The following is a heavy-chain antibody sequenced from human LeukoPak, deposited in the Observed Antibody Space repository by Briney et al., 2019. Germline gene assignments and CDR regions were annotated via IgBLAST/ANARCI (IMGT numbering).Heavy chain of an antibody. Sequence: SETLSLTCSVSGGSIRSYFWSWIRQPAGKGLEWIGRIYTSGNTNYNPSLKSRVTMSVDTSKNQFSLKLSSVTAADTAVYYCARERIKGWELLDAFDIWGQGTMVTVSS. CDR1: GGSIRSYF. CDR2: IYTSGNT. J-gene: IGHJ3*02. CDR3: ARERIKGWELLDAFDI. V-gene: IGHV4-4*07. D-gene: IGHD1-26*01.